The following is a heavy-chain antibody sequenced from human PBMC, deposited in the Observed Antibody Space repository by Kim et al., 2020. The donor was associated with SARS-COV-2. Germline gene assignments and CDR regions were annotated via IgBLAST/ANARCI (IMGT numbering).Heavy chain of an antibody. CDR1: GGSISSSSYY. Sequence: SETLSLTCTVSGGSISSSSYYWGWIRQPPGKGLEWIGSIYYSGSTYYNPSLKSRVTISVDTSKNQFSLKLSSVTAADTAVYYCARLGYSSSVANYWGQGTLVNVSS. CDR2: IYYSGST. J-gene: IGHJ4*02. CDR3: ARLGYSSSVANY. V-gene: IGHV4-39*01. D-gene: IGHD6-13*01.